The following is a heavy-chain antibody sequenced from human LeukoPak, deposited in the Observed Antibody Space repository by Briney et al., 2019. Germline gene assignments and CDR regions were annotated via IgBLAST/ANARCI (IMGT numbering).Heavy chain of an antibody. J-gene: IGHJ6*03. Sequence: SETLSLTCTVSGGTISSGRFFWGWIRQPAGKGLEWIGRIYPSGSTNYNPSLKSRVTISVDTSKNQFSLKLSSVTAADTAVYYCARGYSDYNSYFYMDVWGKGTTVTASS. CDR2: IYPSGST. CDR3: ARGYSDYNSYFYMDV. CDR1: GGTISSGRFF. V-gene: IGHV4-61*02. D-gene: IGHD4-11*01.